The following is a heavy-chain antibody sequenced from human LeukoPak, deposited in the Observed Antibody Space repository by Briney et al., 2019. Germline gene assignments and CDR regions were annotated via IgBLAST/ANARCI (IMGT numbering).Heavy chain of an antibody. J-gene: IGHJ5*02. CDR2: ISGSGGST. Sequence: GGSLRLSCAASGFTFSSYAMSWVRQAPGKGLEWVSAISGSGGSTYHADSVKGRFTISRDNSKNTLYLQMNSLRAEDTAVYYCAKDEDSSGWYWFDPWGQGTLVTVSS. V-gene: IGHV3-23*01. CDR1: GFTFSSYA. CDR3: AKDEDSSGWYWFDP. D-gene: IGHD6-19*01.